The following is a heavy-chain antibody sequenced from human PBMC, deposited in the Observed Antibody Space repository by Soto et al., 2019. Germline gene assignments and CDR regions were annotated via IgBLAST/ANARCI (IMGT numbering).Heavy chain of an antibody. Sequence: QVQLVQSGAEVKKPGASVKVSCKASGYTFTSYDINWVRQATGQGLEWMGWMNPNSGNTGYAQKFQGRVTMTTNTSVRTAYMELSSLRSEDTDVYYCARFDTDMAVNWFDPWGQGNLVNGSS. V-gene: IGHV1-8*01. CDR1: GYTFTSYD. CDR2: MNPNSGNT. D-gene: IGHD5-18*01. J-gene: IGHJ5*02. CDR3: ARFDTDMAVNWFDP.